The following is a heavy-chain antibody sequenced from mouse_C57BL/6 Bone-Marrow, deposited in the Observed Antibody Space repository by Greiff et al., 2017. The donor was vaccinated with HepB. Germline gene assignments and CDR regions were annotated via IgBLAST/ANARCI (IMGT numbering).Heavy chain of an antibody. CDR3: VCCEAGKVWVAY. CDR1: GYTFTDYE. D-gene: IGHD6-1*01. J-gene: IGHJ3*01. V-gene: IGHV1-15*01. CDR2: IDPETGGT. Sequence: QVQLQQSGAELVRPGASVTLSCKASGYTFTDYEMHWVKQTPVHGLEWIGAIDPETGGTAYNQKFKGKAILTADKSSSTAYMELRSLTSEDSAVYYCVCCEAGKVWVAYWGPEALVTVSA.